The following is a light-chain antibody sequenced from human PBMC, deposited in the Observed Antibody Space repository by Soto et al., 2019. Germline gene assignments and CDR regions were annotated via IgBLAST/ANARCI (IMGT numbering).Light chain of an antibody. V-gene: IGLV2-14*01. CDR1: SSDVGGYDY. J-gene: IGLJ1*01. CDR2: EVI. Sequence: QSALTQPASVSGSPGQSITISCTGTSSDVGGYDYVSWYQHHPGKAPRLMIYEVINRPSGVSDRFSGSKSGNTASLTISGLLAEDEADYYCSSYTSISTYVFGTGTKVTVL. CDR3: SSYTSISTYV.